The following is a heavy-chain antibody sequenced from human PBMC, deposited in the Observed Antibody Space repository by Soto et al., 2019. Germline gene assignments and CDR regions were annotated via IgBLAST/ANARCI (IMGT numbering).Heavy chain of an antibody. CDR2: IYRSGKI. CDR1: GFAVSAKY. V-gene: IGHV3-53*01. J-gene: IGHJ6*02. CDR3: ARDSGLIRENYGMDV. D-gene: IGHD5-12*01. Sequence: ELQLVESGGGVIQPGGSLRLSCAACGFAVSAKYLTWVRRAPGRGLEWVSVIYRSGKIYYPDSVRGRFTTSRDDSQNTFFLHMTTLRVEDTAVYYCARDSGLIRENYGMDVWGQGTTVAVSS.